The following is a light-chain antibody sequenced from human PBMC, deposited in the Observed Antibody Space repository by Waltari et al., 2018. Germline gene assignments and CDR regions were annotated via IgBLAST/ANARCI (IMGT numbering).Light chain of an antibody. V-gene: IGLV1-47*01. CDR3: AAWDDSLSGRV. CDR1: SSNIGSNY. Sequence: QSVLTQPPSASGTPGQRVTISCSGSSSNIGSNYVYWYQQLPGTAPKLLIYTSDQRPSGVPGRFSGSKSGTSASLAIGGLRSEDEADYCCAAWDDSLSGRVFGGGTKLTVL. J-gene: IGLJ3*02. CDR2: TSD.